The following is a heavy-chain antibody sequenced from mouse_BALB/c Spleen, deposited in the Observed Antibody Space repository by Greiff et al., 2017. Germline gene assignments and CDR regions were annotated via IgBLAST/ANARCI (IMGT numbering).Heavy chain of an antibody. CDR3: ASSYGNLLDY. V-gene: IGHV1-54*03. D-gene: IGHD2-1*01. J-gene: IGHJ2*01. CDR2: INPGSGGT. CDR1: GYAFTNYL. Sequence: VKLQESGAELVRPGTSVKVSCKASGYAFTNYLIEWVKQRPGQGLEWIGVINPGSGGTNYNEKFKGKATLTADKSSSTAYMQLSSLTSDDSAVYFCASSYGNLLDYWGQGTTLTVSS.